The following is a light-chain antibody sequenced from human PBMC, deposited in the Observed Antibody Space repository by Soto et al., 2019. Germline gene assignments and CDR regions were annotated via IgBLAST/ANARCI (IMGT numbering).Light chain of an antibody. CDR3: QQYDNWPPP. J-gene: IGKJ5*01. CDR1: QRVSNN. Sequence: EIVMTQSPATLSVSPGERATLSCRASQRVSNNLAWYQQRPGRSPRLLIYATSTRATGIPARFSGSGSGTEFTLTISSLQSEDFAVYYCQQYDNWPPPLGQGPRLEIK. V-gene: IGKV3-15*01. CDR2: ATS.